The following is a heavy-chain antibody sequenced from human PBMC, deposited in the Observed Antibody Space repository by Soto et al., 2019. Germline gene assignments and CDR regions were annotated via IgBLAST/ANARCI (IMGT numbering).Heavy chain of an antibody. Sequence: QITLKESGPTLVIPTQTLTLTCTFSGFSLSSNGVGVGWIRQPPGKALEWLAVIYWDDSKHYSPSLKSSFTITKDTSKNQVVLTMTNMDPVDTATYYCARKGSGIYAFDFWGQGTMVTVSS. CDR3: ARKGSGIYAFDF. V-gene: IGHV2-5*02. D-gene: IGHD1-26*01. CDR1: GFSLSSNGVG. CDR2: IYWDDSK. J-gene: IGHJ3*01.